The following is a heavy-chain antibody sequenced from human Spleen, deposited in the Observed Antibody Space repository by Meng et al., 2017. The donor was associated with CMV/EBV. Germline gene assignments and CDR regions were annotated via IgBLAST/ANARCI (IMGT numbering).Heavy chain of an antibody. J-gene: IGHJ4*02. CDR1: GASVSNGSYY. CDR3: ARGPRRGYIDC. CDR2: CYYIGNT. V-gene: IGHV4-61*01. Sequence: SETLSLTCTVSGASVSNGSYYWSWIRRPPGKGLEYIGYCYYIGNTNNNPSLKSRVTISVDTYTNQSSLTLSSVTAADSAVYYCARGPRRGYIDCWGQGTLVTVSS.